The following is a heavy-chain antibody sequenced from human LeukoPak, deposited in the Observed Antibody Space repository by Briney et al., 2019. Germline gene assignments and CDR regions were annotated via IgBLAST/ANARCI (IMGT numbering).Heavy chain of an antibody. Sequence: PGGSLRLSCAASGFTFNNYAMSWVRQAPGKGLEWVSLIMSGGTTYYADSVKGRFTISRDKSKDTLHLQMISLRAEDTAVYYCAKDLPYSGWAFEIWGLGTMVTVSS. CDR2: IMSGGTT. CDR3: AKDLPYSGWAFEI. V-gene: IGHV3-23*01. D-gene: IGHD6-13*01. J-gene: IGHJ3*02. CDR1: GFTFNNYA.